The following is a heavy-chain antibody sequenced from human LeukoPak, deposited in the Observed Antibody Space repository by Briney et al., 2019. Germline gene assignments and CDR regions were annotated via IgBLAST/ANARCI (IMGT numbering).Heavy chain of an antibody. V-gene: IGHV3-53*01. J-gene: IGHJ4*02. CDR1: VFTVSKYY. Sequence: GGSLRLSCAASVFTVSKYYMSWVRQARWKGLEWVSVNSGGSTYYADSVKGRFTISRDSSKNTLYLQMNSLRAEDTAVYYCARDSLGMSTLDSWGQGTLVTVSS. CDR3: ARDSLGMSTLDS. CDR2: NSGGST. D-gene: IGHD5/OR15-5a*01.